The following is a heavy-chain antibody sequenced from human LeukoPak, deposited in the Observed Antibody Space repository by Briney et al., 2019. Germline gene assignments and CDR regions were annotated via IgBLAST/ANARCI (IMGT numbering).Heavy chain of an antibody. J-gene: IGHJ4*02. CDR3: ARDIAMAGDDY. CDR2: IWYDGSNK. CDR1: GFTFSSYG. D-gene: IGHD6-19*01. V-gene: IGHV3-33*01. Sequence: GRSLRLSCAASGFTFSSYGMHWVRQAPGKGLEWVAVIWYDGSNKYYADSVKGRFTISRDNSKNTLYLQMNSLRAEDTAVYYCARDIAMAGDDYWGQGTLVTVSS.